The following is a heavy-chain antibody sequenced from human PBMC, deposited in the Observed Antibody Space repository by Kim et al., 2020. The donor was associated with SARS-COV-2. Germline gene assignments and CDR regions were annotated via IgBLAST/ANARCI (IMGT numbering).Heavy chain of an antibody. CDR3: FGAIESWILYY. J-gene: IGHJ6*01. CDR2: IRDNTGGL. D-gene: IGHD1-26*01. Sequence: GGSLRLSCTASGITLSAHALGWVRQAPGKGLEWVGLIRDNTGGLTAADTAKGTFIFTIPSPKSTLTLQMNIIRPEAAAAYNCFGAIESWILYY. CDR1: GITLSAHA. V-gene: IGHV3-30*04.